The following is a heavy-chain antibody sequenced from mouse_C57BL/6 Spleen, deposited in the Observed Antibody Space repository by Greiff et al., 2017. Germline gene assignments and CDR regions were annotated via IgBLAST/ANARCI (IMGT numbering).Heavy chain of an antibody. CDR1: GYTFTSYW. Sequence: QFQLQQPGAELVKPGASVKMSCKASGYTFTSYWITWVKPRPGQGLEWIGDIYPGSGSTNYNEKFKSKATRTVDTSSSTAYMQLSSLTSEDSAVYYCARGGYNPYWYFEGWGTGTTVTVAS. J-gene: IGHJ1*03. V-gene: IGHV1-55*01. CDR3: ARGGYNPYWYFEG. CDR2: IYPGSGST. D-gene: IGHD1-3*01.